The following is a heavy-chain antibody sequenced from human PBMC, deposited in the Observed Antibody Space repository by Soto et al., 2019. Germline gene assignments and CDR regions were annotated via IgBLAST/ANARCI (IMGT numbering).Heavy chain of an antibody. J-gene: IGHJ5*02. V-gene: IGHV3-30*18. Sequence: QVQLVESGGGVVQPGRSLRLSCAASGFTFSSYGMHWVRQDPGKGLEWVAVISYDGSNKYYADSVKGRFTISRDNSKNTLYLQMNSLRAEDTAVYYCAKSVAATSWGQGTLVTVSS. D-gene: IGHD2-15*01. CDR2: ISYDGSNK. CDR1: GFTFSSYG. CDR3: AKSVAATS.